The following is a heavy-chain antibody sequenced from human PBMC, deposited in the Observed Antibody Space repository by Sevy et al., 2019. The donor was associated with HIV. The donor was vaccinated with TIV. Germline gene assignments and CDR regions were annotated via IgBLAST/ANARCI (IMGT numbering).Heavy chain of an antibody. Sequence: ASVNVSCKASGGTFSSHAISWVRQAPGQGLEWMGGIIPIYGTINYAQKFQGRVTITADESTSTVYMVLSSLRPDDAAVYYCAREVTGTTYGFDPWGQGTLVTVSS. CDR3: AREVTGTTYGFDP. D-gene: IGHD1-7*01. CDR1: GGTFSSHA. CDR2: IIPIYGTI. V-gene: IGHV1-69*13. J-gene: IGHJ5*02.